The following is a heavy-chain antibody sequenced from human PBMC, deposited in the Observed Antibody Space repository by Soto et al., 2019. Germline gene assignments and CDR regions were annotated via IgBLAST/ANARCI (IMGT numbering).Heavy chain of an antibody. CDR2: IYTSGST. CDR1: GGSISSYY. V-gene: IGHV4-4*07. Sequence: PSETLSLTCTVSGGSISSYYWSWIRQPAGKGLEWIGRIYTSGSTNYNPSLKSRVTMSVDTSKSQFSLKLSSVTAADTAVYYCARASVYYDSSGYSRAFDYWGQGTLVTVS. D-gene: IGHD3-22*01. CDR3: ARASVYYDSSGYSRAFDY. J-gene: IGHJ4*02.